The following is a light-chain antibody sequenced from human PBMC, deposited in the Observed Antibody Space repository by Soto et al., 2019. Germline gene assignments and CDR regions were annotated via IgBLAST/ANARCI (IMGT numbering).Light chain of an antibody. J-gene: IGLJ2*01. V-gene: IGLV2-23*01. CDR3: FSYAGSSTYVV. CDR1: SSDVGSYNL. Sequence: QSALTQPASVSGSPGQSITISCTGTSSDVGSYNLVSWYQQHPGKAPKLMIYEGSKRPSGVSHRFSGSKSGNTASLTISGLQADDEADYYCFSYAGSSTYVVFGGGTKLTVL. CDR2: EGS.